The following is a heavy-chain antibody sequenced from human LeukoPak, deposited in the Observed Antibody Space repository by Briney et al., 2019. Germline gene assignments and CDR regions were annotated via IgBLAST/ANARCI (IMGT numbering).Heavy chain of an antibody. CDR3: ARPPQYYYDRSRGMDV. J-gene: IGHJ6*02. CDR2: IIPILGIA. Sequence: ASVKVSCKASGGTFSSYAISWVRQAPGQGLEWMGRIIPILGIANYAQKFQGRVTITADKSTSTAYMERSSLRSEDTAVYYCARPPQYYYDRSRGMDVWGQGTTVTVSS. D-gene: IGHD3-22*01. CDR1: GGTFSSYA. V-gene: IGHV1-69*04.